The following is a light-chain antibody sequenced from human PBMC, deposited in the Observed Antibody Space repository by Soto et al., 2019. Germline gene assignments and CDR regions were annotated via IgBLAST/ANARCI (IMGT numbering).Light chain of an antibody. CDR2: GVS. CDR3: SSYTGRSSPCV. Sequence: QSALTQPASVSGSPGQSITISCTGTSSDVGGYNYVSWYQQHPGKAPKLMIYGVSTRPSGVSNRFSGSKSGNTASLKISWLQAEGEADYYCSSYTGRSSPCVFGTGTKVTVL. V-gene: IGLV2-14*01. J-gene: IGLJ1*01. CDR1: SSDVGGYNY.